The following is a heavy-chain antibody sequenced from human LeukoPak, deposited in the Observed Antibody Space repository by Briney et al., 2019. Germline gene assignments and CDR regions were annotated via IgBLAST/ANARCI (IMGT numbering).Heavy chain of an antibody. CDR3: ARVRSSNDYGDYEDYFDY. J-gene: IGHJ4*02. Sequence: GASVKVSCKASGYTFTSYGISWVRQAPGQGLEWIGWISAYNGNTNYAQKLQGRVTMTTDTSTSTAYMELRSLRSDDAAVYYCARVRSSNDYGDYEDYFDYWGQGTLVTVSS. CDR2: ISAYNGNT. D-gene: IGHD4-17*01. V-gene: IGHV1-18*01. CDR1: GYTFTSYG.